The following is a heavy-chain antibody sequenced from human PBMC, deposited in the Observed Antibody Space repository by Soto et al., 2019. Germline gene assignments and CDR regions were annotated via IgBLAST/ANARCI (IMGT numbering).Heavy chain of an antibody. CDR1: GGTFSSYA. CDR3: ARGRFLEWLLPNDY. D-gene: IGHD3-3*01. Sequence: QVQLVQSGAEVKKPGSSVKVSCKASGGTFSSYAISWVRQAPGQGLEWMGGIIPIFGTANYAQKLQGRVTITADESTNTAYMELRSLRSEDTDVYYCARGRFLEWLLPNDYWGQGTLVTVSS. J-gene: IGHJ4*02. V-gene: IGHV1-69*12. CDR2: IIPIFGTA.